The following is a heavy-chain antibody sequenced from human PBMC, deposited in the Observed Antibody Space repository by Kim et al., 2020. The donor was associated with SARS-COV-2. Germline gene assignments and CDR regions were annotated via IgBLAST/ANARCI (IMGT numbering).Heavy chain of an antibody. D-gene: IGHD3-3*01. CDR3: ARHYYDFWSGYYTPFGAFDI. CDR2: IYYSGST. J-gene: IGHJ3*02. V-gene: IGHV4-39*01. CDR1: GGSISSSSYY. Sequence: SETLSLTCTVSGGSISSSSYYWGWIRQPPGKGLEWIGSIYYSGSTYYNPSLKSRVTISVDTSKNQFSLKLSSVTAADTAVYYCARHYYDFWSGYYTPFGAFDIWGQGTMVTVSS.